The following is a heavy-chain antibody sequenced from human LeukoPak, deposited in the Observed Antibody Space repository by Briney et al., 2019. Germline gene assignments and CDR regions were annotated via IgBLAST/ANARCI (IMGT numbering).Heavy chain of an antibody. V-gene: IGHV1-69*04. CDR2: IIPIFGIA. CDR1: GGTFSSYA. Sequence: GASVKVSCKASGGTFSSYAISWVRQAPGQGLEWMGRIIPIFGIANYAQKFQGRVTITADKSTSTAYMELSSLRSEDTAVYYCARSIAARHYNYYGMDVWGQGTTVTVSS. J-gene: IGHJ6*02. CDR3: ARSIAARHYNYYGMDV. D-gene: IGHD6-6*01.